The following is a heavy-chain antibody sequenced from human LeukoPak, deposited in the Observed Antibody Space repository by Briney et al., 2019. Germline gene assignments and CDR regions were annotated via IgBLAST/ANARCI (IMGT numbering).Heavy chain of an antibody. CDR2: ISGSGGST. D-gene: IGHD4-23*01. CDR1: GFTFSSYA. Sequence: PGGSLRLSCAASGFTFSSYAMSWVRQAPGKGLEWVSAISGSGGSTYYADSVKGRFTISRDNSKNTLYLQMNSLRAEDTAVYYCAKGGYGGNSDYYYYYGMDVWGQGTTVTVSS. CDR3: AKGGYGGNSDYYYYYGMDV. V-gene: IGHV3-23*01. J-gene: IGHJ6*02.